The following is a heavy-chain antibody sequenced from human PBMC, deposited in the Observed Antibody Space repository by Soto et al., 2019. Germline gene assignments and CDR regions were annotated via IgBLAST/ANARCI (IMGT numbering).Heavy chain of an antibody. CDR3: VREVWNERPDGMAV. D-gene: IGHD1-1*01. CDR2: IYYSGST. Sequence: SKTLSLACTVSGGSISSGDYYWSWIRQPPGKGLEWIGYIYYSGSTYYNPSLKSRVTISVDTSKNQFSLKLSSVPAADTAVYYCVREVWNERPDGMAVWGQGTPVIVSS. CDR1: GGSISSGDYY. V-gene: IGHV4-30-4*01. J-gene: IGHJ6*02.